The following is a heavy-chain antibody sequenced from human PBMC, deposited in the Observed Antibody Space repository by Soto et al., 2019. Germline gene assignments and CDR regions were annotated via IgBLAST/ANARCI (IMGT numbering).Heavy chain of an antibody. CDR1: GFTFSSYA. CDR3: ASKDIVVVPAAPDY. Sequence: GGSLRLSCAASGFTFSSYAMSWVRQAPGKGLEWVSAISGSGGSTYYADSVKGRFTISRDNSKNTLYLQMNSLRAEDTAVYYCASKDIVVVPAAPDYWGQGTLVTVSS. J-gene: IGHJ4*02. CDR2: ISGSGGST. D-gene: IGHD2-2*01. V-gene: IGHV3-23*01.